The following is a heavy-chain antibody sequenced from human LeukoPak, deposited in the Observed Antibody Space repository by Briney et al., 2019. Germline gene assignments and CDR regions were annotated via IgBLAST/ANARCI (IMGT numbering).Heavy chain of an antibody. V-gene: IGHV3-21*01. D-gene: IGHD4-23*01. CDR2: ISSSSYYI. CDR3: AKLLSNSGRFLY. CDR1: GFTLSNYD. J-gene: IGHJ4*02. Sequence: GGSLRLSCAASGFTLSNYDMNWVRQAPGKGLEWVSFISSSSYYIYYADSVKGRFTISRDNAKNALYLQMNSLRAEDTAVYYCAKLLSNSGRFLYWGQGTLVTVSS.